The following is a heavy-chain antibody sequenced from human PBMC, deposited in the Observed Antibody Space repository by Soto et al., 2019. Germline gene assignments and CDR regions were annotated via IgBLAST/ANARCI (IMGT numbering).Heavy chain of an antibody. V-gene: IGHV1-18*01. D-gene: IGHD3-10*01. CDR3: AGWTGSRSYVWFDP. CDR1: GYTFTSYG. Sequence: GASVKVSCKASGYTFTSYGISWVRQAPGQGLEWMGWISAYNGNTNYAQKLQGRVTMTTDTSTSTAYMELRSLRSDDTAVYYCAGWTGSRSYVWFDPWGQGTLVTVSS. CDR2: ISAYNGNT. J-gene: IGHJ5*02.